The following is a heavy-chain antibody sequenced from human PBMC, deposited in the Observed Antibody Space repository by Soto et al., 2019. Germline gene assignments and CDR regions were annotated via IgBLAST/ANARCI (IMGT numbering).Heavy chain of an antibody. Sequence: QVQLVQSGAEVKKPGSSVKVSCKASGGTFSSYAISWVRQAPGQGLEWMGGIIPIFGTANYAQKFQGRVTITADKSTSTADMELSSLRSEDTAVYYCASIRGRDGYQKNYYYGMDVWGQGTTVTVSS. CDR1: GGTFSSYA. D-gene: IGHD3-10*01. J-gene: IGHJ6*02. CDR2: IIPIFGTA. V-gene: IGHV1-69*06. CDR3: ASIRGRDGYQKNYYYGMDV.